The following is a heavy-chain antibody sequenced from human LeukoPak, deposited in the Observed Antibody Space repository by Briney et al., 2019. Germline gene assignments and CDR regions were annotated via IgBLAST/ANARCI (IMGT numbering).Heavy chain of an antibody. CDR3: ARDWKPRHRRSIVVVARSSWFDP. CDR1: GFTVSSNY. D-gene: IGHD2-15*01. CDR2: IYNDDNGGKT. J-gene: IGHJ5*02. V-gene: IGHV3-66*02. Sequence: PGGSLRLTCATSGFTVSSNYMSWVRQAPGKGLEWVSDIYNDDNGGKTHYADSVKGRFINSRDNSKNTLYLQMNSLRAEDTAVYYCARDWKPRHRRSIVVVARSSWFDPWGQGTLVTVSS.